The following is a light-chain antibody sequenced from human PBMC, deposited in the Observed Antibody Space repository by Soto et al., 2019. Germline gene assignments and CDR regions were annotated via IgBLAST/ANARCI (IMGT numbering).Light chain of an antibody. Sequence: DIQMPQSPSSLSASVGDRVTVTCRASQTISTYLSWYQKKPGKAPKLLIYAASNLQSGVPSRFSGSGSGTDFTLTITTLQPEDVATYYCQQSYSTPWTFGQGTKVEIE. CDR3: QQSYSTPWT. CDR1: QTISTY. CDR2: AAS. V-gene: IGKV1-39*01. J-gene: IGKJ1*01.